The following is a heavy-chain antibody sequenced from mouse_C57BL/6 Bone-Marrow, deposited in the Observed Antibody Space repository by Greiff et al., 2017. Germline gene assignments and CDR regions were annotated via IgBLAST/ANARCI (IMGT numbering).Heavy chain of an antibody. V-gene: IGHV7-3*01. CDR3: ARYIYYGNCVAMDY. D-gene: IGHD2-1*01. CDR1: GFTFTDYY. Sequence: EVMLVESGGGLVQPGGSLSLSCAASGFTFTDYYMSWVRQPLGKALQWLGFIRNKANGYTTEYSPSVKGRFTISRDNSQSILYFQMNALRAEDSATYYCARYIYYGNCVAMDYWGQGTSVTVSS. CDR2: IRNKANGYTT. J-gene: IGHJ4*01.